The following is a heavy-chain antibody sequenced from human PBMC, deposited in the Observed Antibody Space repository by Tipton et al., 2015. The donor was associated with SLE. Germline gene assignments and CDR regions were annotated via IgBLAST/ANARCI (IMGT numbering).Heavy chain of an antibody. Sequence: TLSLTCTVSGGSFGSGGYYWTWVRQPPAKGLEWIGYIFFSGTTDYNPSLKSRVTISEDTSKNQFSLKLRSVTAADTAVYYCARRHYSSPFDYWGQGTLVTVSS. J-gene: IGHJ4*02. CDR1: GGSFGSGGYY. CDR2: IFFSGTT. CDR3: ARRHYSSPFDY. V-gene: IGHV4-61*08. D-gene: IGHD6-13*01.